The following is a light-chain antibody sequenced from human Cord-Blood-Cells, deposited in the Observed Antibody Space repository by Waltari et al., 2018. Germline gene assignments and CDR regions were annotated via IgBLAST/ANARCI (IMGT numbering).Light chain of an antibody. CDR2: GAS. V-gene: IGKV3-20*01. Sequence: EIVLTQSPGPLSLSPGDRATLSCRASQGVSSSYLDWYQQTPGQPTRLLIYGASSRATGIPDRLSGSGSATDFTLTNSRLEPEDFAVYYCQQYGSFFGPGTKVDIK. CDR1: QGVSSSY. CDR3: QQYGSF. J-gene: IGKJ3*01.